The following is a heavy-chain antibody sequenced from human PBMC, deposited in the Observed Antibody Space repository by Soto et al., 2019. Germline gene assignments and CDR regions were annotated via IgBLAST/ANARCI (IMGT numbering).Heavy chain of an antibody. CDR1: GFTFSSYE. Sequence: GGSLRLSCAASGFTFSSYEMNWVRQAPGKGLEWVSYISSSGSTIYYADSVKGRFTISRDNAKNSLYLQMNSLRAEDTAVYYCARNPYGDYEYYFDYWGQGTLVTVSS. CDR2: ISSSGSTI. J-gene: IGHJ4*02. V-gene: IGHV3-48*03. D-gene: IGHD4-17*01. CDR3: ARNPYGDYEYYFDY.